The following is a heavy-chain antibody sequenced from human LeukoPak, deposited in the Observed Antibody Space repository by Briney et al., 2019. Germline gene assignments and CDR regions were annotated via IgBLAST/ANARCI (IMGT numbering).Heavy chain of an antibody. CDR1: GFSLSDYY. Sequence: PGGSLRLSCAASGFSLSDYYMSWIRQSPGQGLEGISYITSSAGSTKYADSVKGRFTISKDKAKNSVALQMNSLKSEDTAVYYCARERRGNYFAFESWGQGTLVTASS. CDR2: ITSSAGST. D-gene: IGHD3-16*01. J-gene: IGHJ4*02. V-gene: IGHV3-11*05. CDR3: ARERRGNYFAFES.